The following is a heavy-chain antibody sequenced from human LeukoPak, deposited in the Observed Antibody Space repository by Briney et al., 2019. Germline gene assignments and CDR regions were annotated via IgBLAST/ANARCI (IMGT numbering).Heavy chain of an antibody. D-gene: IGHD3-22*01. CDR3: ASEPYYYDSSGHNYYYYGMDV. J-gene: IGHJ6*02. Sequence: GRSLRLSCAASGFTFSSYAMHWVRQAPGKGLEWVAVISYDGSNKYYADSVKGRFTISRDNSKNTLYLQMSSLRAEDTAVYYCASEPYYYDSSGHNYYYYGMDVWGQGTTVTVSS. CDR1: GFTFSSYA. CDR2: ISYDGSNK. V-gene: IGHV3-30-3*01.